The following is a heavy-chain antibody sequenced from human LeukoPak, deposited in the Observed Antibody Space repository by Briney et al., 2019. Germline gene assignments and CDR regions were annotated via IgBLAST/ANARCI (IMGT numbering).Heavy chain of an antibody. CDR2: IYHSGST. D-gene: IGHD5-24*01. J-gene: IGHJ4*02. V-gene: IGHV4-30-2*01. Sequence: PSETLSLTCTVSGGSISSGGYYWSWIRQPPGKGLEWIGYIYHSGSTYYNPSLKSRVTISVDRSKNQFSLKLSSVTAADTAVYYCARVSRVEMAADAFDYWGQGTLVTVSS. CDR1: GGSISSGGYY. CDR3: ARVSRVEMAADAFDY.